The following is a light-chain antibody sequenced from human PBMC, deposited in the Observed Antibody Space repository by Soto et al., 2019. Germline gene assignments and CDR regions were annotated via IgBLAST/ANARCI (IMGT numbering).Light chain of an antibody. J-gene: IGKJ4*01. CDR2: KAS. CDR3: QPYETFPLT. Sequence: DIQMTQSPATLSASVGDRVTIGCRASQSISGWLAWYQQKPGKAPKLLIYKASILESGVPSRFSGSGSATEFNLTISSLQPEDFASYDCQPYETFPLTFGGGTKV. V-gene: IGKV1-5*03. CDR1: QSISGW.